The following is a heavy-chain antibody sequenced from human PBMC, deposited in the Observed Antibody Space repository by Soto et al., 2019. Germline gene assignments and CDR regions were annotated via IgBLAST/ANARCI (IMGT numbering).Heavy chain of an antibody. D-gene: IGHD3-22*01. V-gene: IGHV3-30-3*01. CDR2: ISYDGRNK. CDR1: GFTFSSYA. Sequence: QVQLVESGGGVVQPGRSLRLSCAASGFTFSSYAMHWVRQAPGKGLEWVAVISYDGRNKYYADSVKGRFTISRDNSKNTLYLQMNSLRAEDTAVYYCAREQRITMIVVVIGNAACDIWGQGTMVTVSS. J-gene: IGHJ3*02. CDR3: AREQRITMIVVVIGNAACDI.